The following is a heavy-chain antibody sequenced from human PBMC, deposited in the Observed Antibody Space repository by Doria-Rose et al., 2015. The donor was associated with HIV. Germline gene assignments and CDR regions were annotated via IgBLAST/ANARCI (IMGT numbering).Heavy chain of an antibody. CDR3: ARIKSSRWYHKYYFDF. CDR1: GVSLSSPGMG. Sequence: SGPVLVKPTETLTLTCTVSGVSLSSPGMGVSWIRQPPGKALEWLANIFSDDDRSYKASLKSRLTIARGTSKSQVVLTVTDMDPVDTATYYCARIKSSRWYHKYYFDFWGQGTLVIVSA. V-gene: IGHV2-26*01. D-gene: IGHD6-13*01. CDR2: IFSDDDR. J-gene: IGHJ4*02.